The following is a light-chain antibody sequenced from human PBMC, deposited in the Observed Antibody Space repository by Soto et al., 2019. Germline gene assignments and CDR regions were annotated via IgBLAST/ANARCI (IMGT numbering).Light chain of an antibody. V-gene: IGKV2D-29*01. CDR2: EVS. J-gene: IGKJ1*01. Sequence: DIVMTQTPLSLSVTPGQPASISCKSSQSLLHADGKTYLYWYLQKPGQPPQLLIYEVSNRFSGVPARFSGSGSGTEFTLTISSLQPEDLATYYCQHYSAFSVTFGQGTKVDIK. CDR1: QSLLHADGKTY. CDR3: QHYSAFSVT.